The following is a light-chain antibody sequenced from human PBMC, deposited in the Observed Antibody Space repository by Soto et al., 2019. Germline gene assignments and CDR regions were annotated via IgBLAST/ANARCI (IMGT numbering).Light chain of an antibody. J-gene: IGKJ1*01. V-gene: IGKV1-5*03. CDR3: QQYDSYPWT. CDR2: KAS. CDR1: QSISSW. Sequence: DIQMTQSPSTLSASVGDRVTITCRASQSISSWLAWYQQKPGKAHKLVIYKASSLESGVPSRFSGSGSGTEFTLTISSLQPDDFATYYCQQYDSYPWTFGQGTKVEIK.